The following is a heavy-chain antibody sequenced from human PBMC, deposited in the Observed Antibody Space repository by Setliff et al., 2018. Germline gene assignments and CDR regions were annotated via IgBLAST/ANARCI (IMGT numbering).Heavy chain of an antibody. CDR2: IYYSGST. J-gene: IGHJ6*02. CDR3: AREGYYNFWSGFMDV. Sequence: SETLSLTCTVSGASISSYYWSWIRQPPGKGLEWTGYIYYSGSTNYNPSLKSRVTISVDTSKNQFSLKLSSVTAADTAVYYCAREGYYNFWSGFMDVWGQGT. D-gene: IGHD3-3*01. V-gene: IGHV4-59*01. CDR1: GASISSYY.